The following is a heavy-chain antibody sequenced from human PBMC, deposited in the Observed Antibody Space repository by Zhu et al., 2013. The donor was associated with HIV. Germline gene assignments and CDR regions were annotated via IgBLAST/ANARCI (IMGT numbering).Heavy chain of an antibody. Sequence: QVQLEQSGAEVQKPGASVKVSCRTSGYTFTSYDINWVRRATGQGLEWIGWMNPNSGNTGYAQKFQGRVTMTRDTSIRTAYMELSSLRSDDTAVYYCARGLYSHDSWGQGTLVTVSS. CDR3: ARGLYSHDS. CDR2: MNPNSGNT. CDR1: GYTFTSYD. D-gene: IGHD5-12*01. V-gene: IGHV1-8*01. J-gene: IGHJ4*02.